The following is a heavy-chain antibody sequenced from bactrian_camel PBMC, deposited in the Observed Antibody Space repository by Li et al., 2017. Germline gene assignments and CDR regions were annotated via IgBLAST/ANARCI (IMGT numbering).Heavy chain of an antibody. V-gene: IGHV3S42*01. CDR2: INSGGDNT. CDR3: SKGWGLEPWYVTQ. D-gene: IGHD5*01. J-gene: IGHJ4*01. CDR1: GFEFSRSS. Sequence: DVQLVESGGGLVQPGGSLRLSCAASGFEFSRSSMSWVRQAPGKRVEWVSGINSGGDNTGYANSVRGRFTISRDNAENMLYLQLNSLKIEDTARYFCSKGWGLEPWYVTQFGARGPRSPSP.